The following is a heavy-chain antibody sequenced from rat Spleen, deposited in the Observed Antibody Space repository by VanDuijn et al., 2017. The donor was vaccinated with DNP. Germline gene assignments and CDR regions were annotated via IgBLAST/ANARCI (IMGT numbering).Heavy chain of an antibody. V-gene: IGHV5-7*01. D-gene: IGHD1-12*02. CDR1: GLTFSDYN. J-gene: IGHJ2*01. CDR2: IINDGKRT. Sequence: EVQLVESGGGLVQPGRSMKLSCAASGLTFSDYNMAWVRQAPKKGLEWVATIINDGKRTYYSDSVKGRFTISRDNVKSILYLQMDSLRSEDTATYYCARHHYYDGPWDYWGQGVMVTVSS. CDR3: ARHHYYDGPWDY.